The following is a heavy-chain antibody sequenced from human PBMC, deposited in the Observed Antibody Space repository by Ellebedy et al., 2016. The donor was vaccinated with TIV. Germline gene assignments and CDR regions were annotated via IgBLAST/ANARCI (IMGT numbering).Heavy chain of an antibody. CDR2: IWYDGSNK. CDR1: GFTFSSYG. D-gene: IGHD1-26*01. J-gene: IGHJ4*02. Sequence: GESLKISCAASGFTFSSYGMHWVRQAPGKGLEWVAVIWYDGSNKYYADSVKGRFTISRDNSKNTLYLQMNSLRAEDTAVYYCAKGVAVPPVSGSLNWGQGTLVTVSS. CDR3: AKGVAVPPVSGSLN. V-gene: IGHV3-33*06.